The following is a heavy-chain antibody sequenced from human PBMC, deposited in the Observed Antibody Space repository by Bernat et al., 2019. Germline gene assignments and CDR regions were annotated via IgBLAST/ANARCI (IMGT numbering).Heavy chain of an antibody. CDR3: AKIRWPRPPYFFDY. J-gene: IGHJ4*02. D-gene: IGHD5-12*01. CDR2: IYYTGST. CDR1: GGSLTGYF. V-gene: IGHV4-59*13. Sequence: QVQLQESGPGLVKPSETLSLTCTVSGGSLTGYFWSWIRQPPGRGLEWIGYIYYTGSTNYNPSLNSRVSISLDTSKNQFSLRLSSVNAADTAMYYCAKIRWPRPPYFFDYWGQGALVPVSS.